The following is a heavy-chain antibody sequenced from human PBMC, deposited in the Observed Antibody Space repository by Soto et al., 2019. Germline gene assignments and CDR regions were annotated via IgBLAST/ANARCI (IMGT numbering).Heavy chain of an antibody. D-gene: IGHD3-10*01. J-gene: IGHJ6*02. Sequence: QVQLVQSGAEVKKPGSSVKVSCKASGGTFSSYAISWVRQAPGQGLEWMGGIIPIFGTANYAQKFQGRVTITADEATSTAYMELSSLRAEDTAVDYCASFRYYYGSGSFPLGMDVWGQGTTVTVSS. CDR3: ASFRYYYGSGSFPLGMDV. V-gene: IGHV1-69*01. CDR1: GGTFSSYA. CDR2: IIPIFGTA.